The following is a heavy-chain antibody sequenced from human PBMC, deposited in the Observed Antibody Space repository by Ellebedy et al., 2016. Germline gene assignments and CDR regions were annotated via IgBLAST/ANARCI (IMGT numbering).Heavy chain of an antibody. J-gene: IGHJ4*02. CDR2: VSTDGTRK. CDR1: GFTFGSYA. CDR3: ARDPFSTTGGY. V-gene: IGHV3-30*04. Sequence: GGSLRLSCADSGFTFGSYAMDWVRQAPGRGLEWVAVVSTDGTRKYYADSVKGRFTMSRDNSQNTVYLQMNSLRAEDTAVYYCARDPFSTTGGYWGQGTLVTVSS. D-gene: IGHD3-3*02.